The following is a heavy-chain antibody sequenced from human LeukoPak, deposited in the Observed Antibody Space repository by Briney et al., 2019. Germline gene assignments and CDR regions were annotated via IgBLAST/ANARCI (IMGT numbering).Heavy chain of an antibody. V-gene: IGHV4-59*01. D-gene: IGHD2-21*02. CDR3: ARVVSLGLQTAITFHWFDP. J-gene: IGHJ5*02. CDR1: GGSISRYY. CDR2: IYYSGDT. Sequence: SETLSLTCTVSGGSISRYYWSWIRQPPGKGPEWIGNIYYSGDTDYNPSLQNRLTISVDTSKNQFSLKLKSVTAADTAVYYCARVVSLGLQTAITFHWFDPWGQGTLVTASS.